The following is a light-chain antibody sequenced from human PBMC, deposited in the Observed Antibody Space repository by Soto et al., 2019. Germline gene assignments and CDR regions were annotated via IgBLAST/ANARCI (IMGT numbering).Light chain of an antibody. Sequence: IQMSQSPSSLSASVKDRVTITCRASQSIDIYLNWYQQKPGKAPKLLIFAASKLAKGVTSRFSGSGSGTDFSFIITSLQREDLATYYCQQYYGLPPLTFGQGTRLEIK. CDR2: AAS. V-gene: IGKV1-33*01. J-gene: IGKJ5*01. CDR1: QSIDIY. CDR3: QQYYGLPPLT.